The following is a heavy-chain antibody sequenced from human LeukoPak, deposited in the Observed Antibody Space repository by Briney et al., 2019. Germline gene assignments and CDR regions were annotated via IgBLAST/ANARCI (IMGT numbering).Heavy chain of an antibody. J-gene: IGHJ3*02. CDR1: GGSISTYY. V-gene: IGHV4-4*07. Sequence: PSETLSLTCTVSGGSISTYYWSWLRQPAGKGLEWIGRIYTSGSTNYNPSLKSRVTMSVDTSKNHFSLKLSSVTAADTAIYYCARVGKYYYDRTGAFDIWGQGTMVTVSS. CDR3: ARVGKYYYDRTGAFDI. D-gene: IGHD3-22*01. CDR2: IYTSGST.